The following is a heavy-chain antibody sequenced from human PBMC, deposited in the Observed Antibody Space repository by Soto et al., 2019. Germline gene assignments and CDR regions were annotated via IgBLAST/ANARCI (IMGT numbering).Heavy chain of an antibody. Sequence: QVQLVESGGGVVQPGRSLRLSCAASGFTFISYAMHWVRQAPGKVLEWVAVISFDGSTDYYADSVKGRFTISRDNSKNTVYLQMNSLRSEDTAVYYCARSRHGSGSYTHFYYGLDVWGQGTTVTVSS. CDR3: ARSRHGSGSYTHFYYGLDV. J-gene: IGHJ6*02. CDR1: GFTFISYA. CDR2: ISFDGSTD. D-gene: IGHD3-10*01. V-gene: IGHV3-30-3*01.